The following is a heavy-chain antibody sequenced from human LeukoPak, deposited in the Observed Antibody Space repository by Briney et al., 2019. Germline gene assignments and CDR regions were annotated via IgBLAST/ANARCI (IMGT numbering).Heavy chain of an antibody. CDR1: GGSISSYY. CDR2: IYYSGSA. V-gene: IGHV4-59*01. CDR3: ARARFYYDSSGYALLGAFDI. D-gene: IGHD3-22*01. Sequence: PSETLSLTCTVSGGSISSYYWSWLRQPPGKGLEWIGYIYYSGSANYNPSLKSRVTISVDTSKNQFSLKLSSVTAADTAVYYCARARFYYDSSGYALLGAFDIWGQGTMVTVSS. J-gene: IGHJ3*02.